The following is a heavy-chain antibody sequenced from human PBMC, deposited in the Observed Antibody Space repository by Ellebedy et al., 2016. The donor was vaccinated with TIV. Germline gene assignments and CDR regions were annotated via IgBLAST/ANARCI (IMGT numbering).Heavy chain of an antibody. Sequence: GGSLRLSCVVSGFSISSNYMSWDRQAPGKGLEWVSIIYSAGNTYYGDSAKGRFTISRDTSKNTLYLQLNSLRGEDTAVYYCARVDLGLAFHYWGRGALVTVSS. J-gene: IGHJ4*02. V-gene: IGHV3-53*01. CDR3: ARVDLGLAFHY. D-gene: IGHD1-26*01. CDR2: IYSAGNT. CDR1: GFSISSNY.